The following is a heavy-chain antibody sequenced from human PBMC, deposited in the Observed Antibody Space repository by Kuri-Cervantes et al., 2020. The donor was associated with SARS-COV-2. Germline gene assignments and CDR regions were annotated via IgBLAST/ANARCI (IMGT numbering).Heavy chain of an antibody. Sequence: GESLKISCAASGFTFSSYEMNWVRQTPGKGLEWVSYISSTGDTIYYADFVKGRFTISRDNAKNSLYLQMNGLKAEDTAVYYCTRWRVGVKTWGQGTLVTVSS. V-gene: IGHV3-48*03. CDR2: ISSTGDTI. CDR3: TRWRVGVKT. CDR1: GFTFSSYE. D-gene: IGHD1-26*01. J-gene: IGHJ4*02.